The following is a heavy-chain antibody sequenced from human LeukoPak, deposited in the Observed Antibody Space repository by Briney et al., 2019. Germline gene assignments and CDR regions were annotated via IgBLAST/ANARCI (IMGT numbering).Heavy chain of an antibody. J-gene: IGHJ6*03. Sequence: SETLSLTCPVSGGSICSYYWCWIRQPPAKGLAWMGYIYTSGSTSYNPSLKSRVTISVDTSKNQFSLKLSSVTAADTAVYYCARQEYRYYYDSSGVAGMDVGGKGTTVTVSS. CDR2: IYTSGST. V-gene: IGHV4-4*09. CDR1: GGSICSYY. D-gene: IGHD3-22*01. CDR3: ARQEYRYYYDSSGVAGMDV.